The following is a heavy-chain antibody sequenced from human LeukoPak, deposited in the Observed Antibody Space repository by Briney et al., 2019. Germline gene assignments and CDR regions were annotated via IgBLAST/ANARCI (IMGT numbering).Heavy chain of an antibody. CDR2: IILISGTT. J-gene: IGHJ5*02. CDR1: GGTFRNYA. CDR3: ARDNRRYDFWSGQTPNWFDP. Sequence: SVKVSCKASGGTFRNYAISWVRQAPGQGLEWMGGIILISGTTNYAQKFQGRVTLTTDESTTTAYMELSSLRSEDTAVYYCARDNRRYDFWSGQTPNWFDPWGQGTLVTVSS. V-gene: IGHV1-69*05. D-gene: IGHD3-3*01.